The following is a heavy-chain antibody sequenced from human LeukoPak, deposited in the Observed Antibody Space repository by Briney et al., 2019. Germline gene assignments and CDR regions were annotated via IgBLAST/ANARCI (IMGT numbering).Heavy chain of an antibody. D-gene: IGHD3-22*01. CDR1: GFTFDDYG. CDR3: AKGRSPYCSDTTGYNID. Sequence: GGSLRLSCAASGFTFDDYGMRWVRQAPGKAREWVLALSVNCGSTYYVESLEGRFSISRDNCKNTLSLPMNSLRAEETGVYFCAKGRSPYCSDTTGYNIDWGQGTLVTVSS. CDR2: LSVNCGST. V-gene: IGHV3-23*01. J-gene: IGHJ4*02.